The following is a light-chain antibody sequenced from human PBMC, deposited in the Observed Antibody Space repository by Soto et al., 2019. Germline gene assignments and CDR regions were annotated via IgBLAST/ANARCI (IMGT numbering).Light chain of an antibody. Sequence: EIVMTQSPATLSVSPGERATLSCRASQSVSSNLAWYQQKPGQAPRLLIYGASTRATGFPARFSGSGSGTEFTLTISSLQSEDFAVYYCQQYNNWPRTFCQATKVEIK. CDR2: GAS. CDR1: QSVSSN. V-gene: IGKV3-15*01. CDR3: QQYNNWPRT. J-gene: IGKJ1*01.